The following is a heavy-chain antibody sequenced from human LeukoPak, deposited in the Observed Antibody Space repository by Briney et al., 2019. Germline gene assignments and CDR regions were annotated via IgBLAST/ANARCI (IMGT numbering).Heavy chain of an antibody. CDR1: GFTFSNAW. CDR2: TKSKTDGGTT. Sequence: GGSLRLSCAASGFTFSNAWMSWVRQAPGKGLEWVGRTKSKTDGGTTDYAAPVKGRFTISRDDSKNTLYLRMNSLKTEDTAVYYCTTDGVGGYFDWLSIDYWGQGTLVTVSS. V-gene: IGHV3-15*01. D-gene: IGHD3-9*01. J-gene: IGHJ4*02. CDR3: TTDGVGGYFDWLSIDY.